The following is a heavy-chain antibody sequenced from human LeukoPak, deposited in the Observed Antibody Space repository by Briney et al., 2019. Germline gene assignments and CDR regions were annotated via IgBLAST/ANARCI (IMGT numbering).Heavy chain of an antibody. CDR2: TRYDESNK. J-gene: IGHJ4*02. Sequence: PGGSLRLSCVASGFIFTSYGMHWVRQAPGKGLEWVAFTRYDESNKYYADSVKGRFTISRDNSKNTLYLQMNSLRAEDTAVYYCVTSLGELNGYWGQGTLVTVSS. D-gene: IGHD3-10*01. V-gene: IGHV3-30*02. CDR3: VTSLGELNGY. CDR1: GFIFTSYG.